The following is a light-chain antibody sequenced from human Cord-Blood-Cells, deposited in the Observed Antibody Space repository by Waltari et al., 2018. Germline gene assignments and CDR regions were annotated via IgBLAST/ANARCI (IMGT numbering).Light chain of an antibody. J-gene: IGKJ4*01. CDR2: GAS. V-gene: IGKV3-15*01. CDR1: QSVSSN. Sequence: EIVMTQSPATLSVSPGERATLSCRASQSVSSNFAWYQQKPGQAPRLLIYGASTRATGIPARFSGSGCGTEFTLTISSLQSEDFAVYYCQQYNNWPPLTFGGGTKVEIK. CDR3: QQYNNWPPLT.